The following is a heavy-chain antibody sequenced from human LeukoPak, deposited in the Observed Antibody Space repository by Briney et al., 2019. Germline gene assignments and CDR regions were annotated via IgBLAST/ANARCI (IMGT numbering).Heavy chain of an antibody. J-gene: IGHJ4*02. CDR3: AREGLTTGFDY. CDR2: INHSGST. CDR1: GGSFGGYY. Sequence: SETLSLTCAVYGGSFGGYYWSWIRQPPGKGLEWIGEINHSGSTNYNPSLKSRVTISVDTSKNQFSLKLSSVTAADTAVYYCAREGLTTGFDYWGQGTLVTVSS. D-gene: IGHD4-17*01. V-gene: IGHV4-34*01.